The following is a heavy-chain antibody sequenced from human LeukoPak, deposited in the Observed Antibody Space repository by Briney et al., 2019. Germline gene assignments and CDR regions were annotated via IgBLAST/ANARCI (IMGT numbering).Heavy chain of an antibody. J-gene: IGHJ4*02. CDR1: GGSFSGYY. CDR2: INHSGST. V-gene: IGHV4-34*01. Sequence: SETLSLTCAVYGGSFSGYYWSWIRQPPGKGLEWIGEINHSGSTNYNPSLKSRATISVDTSKNQFSLKLSSVTAADTAVYYCARGRNCSSTSCHYYFDYWGQGTLVTVSS. D-gene: IGHD2-2*01. CDR3: ARGRNCSSTSCHYYFDY.